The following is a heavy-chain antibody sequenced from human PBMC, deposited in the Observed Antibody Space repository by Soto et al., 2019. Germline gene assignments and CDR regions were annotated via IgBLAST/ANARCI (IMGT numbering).Heavy chain of an antibody. CDR3: ARDAALPGEADSFDY. D-gene: IGHD2-15*01. Sequence: PSETLSLTCAVSGDSITSNVWWSWIRQSPGKGLEWIGEAYHNGLTNYNPSLKSRVTMSTDTSKNQFSLNLTSVTAADTAMYYCARDAALPGEADSFDYWGQGTLVTVSS. J-gene: IGHJ4*02. V-gene: IGHV4-4*02. CDR2: AYHNGLT. CDR1: GDSITSNVW.